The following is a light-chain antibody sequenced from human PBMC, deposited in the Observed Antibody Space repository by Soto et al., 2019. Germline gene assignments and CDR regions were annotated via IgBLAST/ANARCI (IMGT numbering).Light chain of an antibody. CDR3: QAWDSSTVV. CDR2: QDS. J-gene: IGLJ2*01. V-gene: IGLV3-1*01. Sequence: SYELTQPPSVSVSPGQTDSITCPGDRLGDKYACWYQQKPGQSPVLVIYQDSKRPSGIPERFSGSNSGNTATLTISGTQAMDEADYYCQAWDSSTVVFGGGNKVTVL. CDR1: RLGDKY.